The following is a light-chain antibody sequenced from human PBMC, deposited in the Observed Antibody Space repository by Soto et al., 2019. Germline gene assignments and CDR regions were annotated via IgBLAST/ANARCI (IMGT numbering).Light chain of an antibody. CDR2: GAS. V-gene: IGKV3-20*01. CDR1: QSVSSSF. J-gene: IGKJ1*01. Sequence: EIVLTQSPGTLSLSPGERATLPCRASQSVSSSFLAWYQQKPGQAPRLLIYGASSRATGIPDRFSGSGSGTEFTLTVSRLEPEDFAVYYCQQYGTSPRTFGQGTKVDIK. CDR3: QQYGTSPRT.